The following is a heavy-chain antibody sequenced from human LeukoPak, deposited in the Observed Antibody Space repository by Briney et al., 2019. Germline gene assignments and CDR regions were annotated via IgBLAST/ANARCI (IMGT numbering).Heavy chain of an antibody. Sequence: GGSLRLSCAASGFTFSSYAMSWVRQAPGKGLEWVSAISGSGGSTYYADSVKGRFTISRDNSKKTLYLQMNSLRAEDTAVYYCAKDNEYYDFWSGSSNFDYWGQGTLVTVSS. J-gene: IGHJ4*02. D-gene: IGHD3-3*01. CDR3: AKDNEYYDFWSGSSNFDY. CDR1: GFTFSSYA. CDR2: ISGSGGST. V-gene: IGHV3-23*01.